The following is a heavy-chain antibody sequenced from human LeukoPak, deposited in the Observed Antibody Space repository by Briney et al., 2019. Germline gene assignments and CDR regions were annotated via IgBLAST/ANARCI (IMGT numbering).Heavy chain of an antibody. J-gene: IGHJ5*02. Sequence: GESLKISCKGSGYSFTSYWIGWVGRLPGKGLEWMGIMYPGDSETRYSPSFQGQVTTSADKSLSTAYLQWSSLKASDTAMYYCARLSGATTIDTWGQGTLVTVSS. D-gene: IGHD1-14*01. CDR3: ARLSGATTIDT. V-gene: IGHV5-51*01. CDR2: MYPGDSET. CDR1: GYSFTSYW.